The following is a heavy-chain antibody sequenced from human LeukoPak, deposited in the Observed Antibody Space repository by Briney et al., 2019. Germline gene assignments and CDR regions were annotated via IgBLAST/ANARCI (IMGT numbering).Heavy chain of an antibody. J-gene: IGHJ4*02. Sequence: GGSLRLSCAASGFTFSSYEMNWVRQAPGKGLEWVSYISSSGSTIYYADSVKGRFTISRDNAKNSLYLQMNSLRAEDTAVYYCAKEHPGADYGDYGSVAGPDYWGQGTLVTVSS. CDR3: AKEHPGADYGDYGSVAGPDY. CDR1: GFTFSSYE. V-gene: IGHV3-48*03. CDR2: ISSSGSTI. D-gene: IGHD4-17*01.